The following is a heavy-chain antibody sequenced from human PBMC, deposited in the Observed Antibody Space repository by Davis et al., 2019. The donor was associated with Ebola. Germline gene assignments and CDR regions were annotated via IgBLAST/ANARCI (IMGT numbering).Heavy chain of an antibody. J-gene: IGHJ4*02. CDR1: GYTFTSYG. D-gene: IGHD5-18*01. Sequence: ASVKVSCKASGYTFTSYGISWVRQAPGQGLEWMGWINPNIVGTNYAQKFQGWVTMTRDTSISTAYMELSRLRSDDTAVYYCARGGTAIAAADYWGQGTLVTVSS. CDR2: INPNIVGT. CDR3: ARGGTAIAAADY. V-gene: IGHV1-2*04.